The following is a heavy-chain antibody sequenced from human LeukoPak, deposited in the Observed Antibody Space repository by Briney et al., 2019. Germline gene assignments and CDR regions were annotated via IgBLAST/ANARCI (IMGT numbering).Heavy chain of an antibody. CDR2: LDYSGTT. CDR1: GDSISTSNFH. CDR3: ARSRSNSRTDFEY. D-gene: IGHD3/OR15-3a*01. Sequence: SETLSLTCTVSGDSISTSNFHWGWIRQPPGKGLEWIGSLDYSGTTYYNPSLNRRVTLSVETSKNQISLSLISVTDADRAVYYCARSRSNSRTDFEYWGQGTLVAVSS. V-gene: IGHV4-39*07. J-gene: IGHJ4*02.